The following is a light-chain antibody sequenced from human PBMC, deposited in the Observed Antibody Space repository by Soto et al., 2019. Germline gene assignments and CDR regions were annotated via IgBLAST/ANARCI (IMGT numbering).Light chain of an antibody. CDR3: QQYSSDST. CDR1: QNINNW. Sequence: DIQMTQSPSALSASVGDRGTITCRASQNINNWLARYQKKPGKAPKLLIYRASTLENGGPSRFSGRGSGTDFIFTITILQPDEVATYYCQQYSSDSTFGQGTKVEIK. CDR2: RAS. J-gene: IGKJ1*01. V-gene: IGKV1-5*03.